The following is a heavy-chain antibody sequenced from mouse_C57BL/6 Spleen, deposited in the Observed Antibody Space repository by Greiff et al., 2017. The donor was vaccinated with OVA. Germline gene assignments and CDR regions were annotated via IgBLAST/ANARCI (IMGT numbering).Heavy chain of an antibody. CDR3: AREGYDYLYFDY. J-gene: IGHJ2*01. CDR1: GYTFTSYW. V-gene: IGHV1-53*01. Sequence: QVQLQQPGTELVKPGASAKLSCKASGYTFTSYWMHWVKQRPGQGLEWIGNINPSNGGTNYNEKFKSKATLTVDKSSSTAYMQLSSLTSEDSAVYYCAREGYDYLYFDYWGQGTTLTVSS. D-gene: IGHD2-4*01. CDR2: INPSNGGT.